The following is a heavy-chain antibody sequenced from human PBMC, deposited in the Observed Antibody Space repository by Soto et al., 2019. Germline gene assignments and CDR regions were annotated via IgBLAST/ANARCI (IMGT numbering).Heavy chain of an antibody. V-gene: IGHV4-4*07. CDR2: IYTSGIT. CDR1: GGSLSSYY. J-gene: IGHJ4*02. D-gene: IGHD2-21*01. Sequence: SETLSLTCTVSGGSLSSYYWSWIRQPAGKGLEWIGRIYTSGITNYNPSLMNRVTLSVDTSKDQFSLKLTSVTAADTAVYYCARTAARFPAPFDYWGPGTLVTVSS. CDR3: ARTAARFPAPFDY.